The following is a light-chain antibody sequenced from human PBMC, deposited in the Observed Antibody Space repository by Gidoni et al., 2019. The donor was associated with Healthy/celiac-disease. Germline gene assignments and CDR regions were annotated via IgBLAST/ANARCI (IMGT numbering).Light chain of an antibody. CDR3: QQSYSTPLT. V-gene: IGKV1-39*01. CDR2: AAS. CDR1: QSISSY. J-gene: IGKJ4*01. Sequence: DIQMTQSPSSLSASVGDRVTITCRASQSISSYLNWYQQKPGKAPKLLIYAASSLPSGVPSRFSGSGSGKYFTLTISSLQPEDFASYYCQQSYSTPLTFGGGTKVEIK.